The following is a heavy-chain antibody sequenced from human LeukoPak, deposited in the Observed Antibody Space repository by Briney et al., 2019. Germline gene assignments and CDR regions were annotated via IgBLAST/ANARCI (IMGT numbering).Heavy chain of an antibody. J-gene: IGHJ4*02. Sequence: TGGSLTLSCAASGFIFSTSAMNWVRQVPGKGLEWVSSIDLDSSHIYYAASVRGRFTISRDNARNSVYLQMNSLRVEDTALYYCARDPLRYLRVGHYDYWGQGTLVAVSS. CDR3: ARDPLRYLRVGHYDY. CDR2: IDLDSSHI. V-gene: IGHV3-21*01. CDR1: GFIFSTSA. D-gene: IGHD3-9*01.